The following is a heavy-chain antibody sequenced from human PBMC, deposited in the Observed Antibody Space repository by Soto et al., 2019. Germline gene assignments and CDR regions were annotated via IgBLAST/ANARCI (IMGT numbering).Heavy chain of an antibody. CDR2: ISAYNGNT. J-gene: IGHJ6*02. CDR3: AADGGLRFLGCFHYYDGMDV. V-gene: IGHV1-18*01. CDR1: GYTFTSYG. D-gene: IGHD3-3*01. Sequence: ASVKVSCKASGYTFTSYGISWVRQAPGQGLEWMGWISAYNGNTNYAQKLQGRVTMTTDTSTSTAYMELRSLKSDDTAVYYCAADGGLRFLGCFHYYDGMDVWGQGTTVPVSS.